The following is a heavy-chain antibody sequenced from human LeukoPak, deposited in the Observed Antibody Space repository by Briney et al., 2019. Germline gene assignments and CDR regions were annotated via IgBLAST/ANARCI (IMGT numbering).Heavy chain of an antibody. CDR2: ISAYNGNT. CDR1: GYTFTSYG. V-gene: IGHV1-18*01. Sequence: GASVKVSCKASGYTFTSYGISWVRQAPGQGLEWMGWISAYNGNTNYAQKLQGRVTMTTDTSTSTAYMELRSLRSDDTAVYYCARDLVVGATTGSFEHYFDYWGQGTLVTVSS. D-gene: IGHD1-26*01. CDR3: ARDLVVGATTGSFEHYFDY. J-gene: IGHJ4*02.